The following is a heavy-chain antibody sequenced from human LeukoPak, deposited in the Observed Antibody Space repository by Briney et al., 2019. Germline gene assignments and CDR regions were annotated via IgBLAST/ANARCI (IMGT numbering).Heavy chain of an antibody. CDR2: ISGSGGST. CDR1: GFTFSTYS. V-gene: IGHV3-23*01. D-gene: IGHD3-10*01. Sequence: PGGSLRLSCAASGFTFSTYSINWVRQAPGKGLEWVSAISGSGGSTYYADSVKGRFTISRDNSKNSLYLQMNSLRAEDTAVYYCARDSGSGSRKFRYWGQGTLVTVSS. J-gene: IGHJ4*02. CDR3: ARDSGSGSRKFRY.